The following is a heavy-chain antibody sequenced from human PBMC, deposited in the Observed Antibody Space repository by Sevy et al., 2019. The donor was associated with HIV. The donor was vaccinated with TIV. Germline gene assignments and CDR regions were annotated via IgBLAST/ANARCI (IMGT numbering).Heavy chain of an antibody. J-gene: IGHJ3*01. Sequence: GGSLRLSCAASGFTFSSYGVHWVRQAPGKGLQWVALMSYDGSNKYYADSVKGRFTISRDNPKNTLYLQMNSLRAEDTAVYYCAKDITRAYGAFDLWGQGTTVTVSS. V-gene: IGHV3-30*18. CDR2: MSYDGSNK. CDR1: GFTFSSYG. D-gene: IGHD3-10*01. CDR3: AKDITRAYGAFDL.